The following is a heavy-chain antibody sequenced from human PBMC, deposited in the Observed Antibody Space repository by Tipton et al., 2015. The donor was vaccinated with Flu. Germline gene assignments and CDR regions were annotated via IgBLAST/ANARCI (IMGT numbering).Heavy chain of an antibody. CDR1: GFTVSSNY. V-gene: IGHV3-53*01. CDR2: IYSGGST. J-gene: IGHJ4*02. CDR3: GGGGSSRTWYYFDY. D-gene: IGHD2-15*01. Sequence: VQLVQSGGGLIQPGGSLRLSCAASGFTVSSNYMSWVRQAPGKGLEWVSVIYSGGSTYYADSVKGRFTISRDNSKNTLYLQMNSLRAEDTAVYYCGGGGSSRTWYYFDYWGQGTLVTVSS.